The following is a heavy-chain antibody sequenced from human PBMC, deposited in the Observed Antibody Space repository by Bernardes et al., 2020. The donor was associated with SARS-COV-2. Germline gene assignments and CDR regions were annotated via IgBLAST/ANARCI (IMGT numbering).Heavy chain of an antibody. CDR3: ARDGRSIAAAGRGDDY. CDR2: LSAYNGNT. J-gene: IGHJ4*02. D-gene: IGHD6-13*01. Sequence: ASVKVSCKASGYTFTSYGISWVRQAPGHGLEWMGWLSAYNGNTNDAQKLQGRVTMTTDTTTSTAYLELRSLRADDTALYYWARDGRSIAAAGRGDDYGGQGALVTVS. V-gene: IGHV1-18*01. CDR1: GYTFTSYG.